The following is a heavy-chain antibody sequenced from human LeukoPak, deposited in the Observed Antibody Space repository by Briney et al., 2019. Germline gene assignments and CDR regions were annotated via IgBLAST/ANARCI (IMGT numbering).Heavy chain of an antibody. J-gene: IGHJ5*02. V-gene: IGHV1-46*01. Sequence: ASVKVSCKASGYTFTSYYMHWVRQAPGQGLEWMGIINLSGGSTSYAQKFQGRVTMIRDTSTSTVYMELSSLRSEDTAVYYCARANIGCGGDCYDSNWFDPWGQGTLVTVSS. D-gene: IGHD2-21*02. CDR3: ARANIGCGGDCYDSNWFDP. CDR2: INLSGGST. CDR1: GYTFTSYY.